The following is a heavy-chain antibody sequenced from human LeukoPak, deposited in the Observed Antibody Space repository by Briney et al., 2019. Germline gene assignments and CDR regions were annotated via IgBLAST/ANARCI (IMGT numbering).Heavy chain of an antibody. Sequence: SETLSLTCAVSGYSISSGYYWGWIRQPPGKGLEWIGSIYHSGSTYYNPSLKSRVTISVDTSKNQFSLKLSSVTAADTAVNYCARGPFRFYYDSSGSGFDYWGQGTLVTVSS. CDR3: ARGPFRFYYDSSGSGFDY. J-gene: IGHJ4*02. V-gene: IGHV4-38-2*01. D-gene: IGHD3-22*01. CDR1: GYSISSGYY. CDR2: IYHSGST.